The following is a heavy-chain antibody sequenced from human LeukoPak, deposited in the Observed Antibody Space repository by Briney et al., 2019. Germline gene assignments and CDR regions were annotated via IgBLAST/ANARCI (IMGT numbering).Heavy chain of an antibody. V-gene: IGHV3-30-3*01. CDR2: ISYDGSNK. D-gene: IGHD3-10*01. CDR1: GFTFSSHA. Sequence: GGSLRLSCAASGFTFSSHAMHWVRQAPGKGLEWAAVISYDGSNKYYADSVKGRFTISRDNSKNTLYLQMNSLRAEDTAVYYCARDSVEVRGVIIPYYFDYWGQGTLVTVSS. CDR3: ARDSVEVRGVIIPYYFDY. J-gene: IGHJ4*02.